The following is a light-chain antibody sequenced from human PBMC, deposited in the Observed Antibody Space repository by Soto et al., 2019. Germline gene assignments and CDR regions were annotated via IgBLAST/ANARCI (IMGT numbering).Light chain of an antibody. V-gene: IGKV3-15*01. Sequence: EIGMTQSPATLSVSPGERATLSCRASESVSSNLAWYQQKPGQAPRLLIYGASTRATGIPARFSGSGSGTEFTLTISSLQSEDFALYYCQQYNNWLTFGGGTQVEI. CDR3: QQYNNWLT. CDR1: ESVSSN. CDR2: GAS. J-gene: IGKJ4*01.